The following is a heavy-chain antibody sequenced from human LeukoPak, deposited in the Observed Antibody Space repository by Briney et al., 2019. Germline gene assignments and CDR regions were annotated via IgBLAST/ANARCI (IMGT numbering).Heavy chain of an antibody. CDR1: GFPFSSYV. D-gene: IGHD3-9*01. Sequence: PGGSLRLSCEASGFPFSSYVMSWVRQAPGKGLEWIAYINHNAEMIFYPDFVKGRFTISRDNAKNSLYLQTNALRDEDTAIYYCARDHDWAFDLWGQGTLVTVSS. CDR2: INHNAEMI. J-gene: IGHJ4*02. V-gene: IGHV3-48*02. CDR3: ARDHDWAFDL.